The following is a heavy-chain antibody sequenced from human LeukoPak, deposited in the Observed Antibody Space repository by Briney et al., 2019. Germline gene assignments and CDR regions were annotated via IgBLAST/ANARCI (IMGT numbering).Heavy chain of an antibody. D-gene: IGHD5-24*01. V-gene: IGHV3-33*01. CDR2: IWYDASNK. J-gene: IGHJ5*02. Sequence: VQPGRSMTHSCAASGFTFSGFGMHWVRQAPGKGMEWLAVIWYDASNKYYADSVKGRFTISRDNSKNTLYLQMNSLRDDDTAVYYCVRGVGVSRFNYFDPWGQGTLVTVSS. CDR1: GFTFSGFG. CDR3: VRGVGVSRFNYFDP.